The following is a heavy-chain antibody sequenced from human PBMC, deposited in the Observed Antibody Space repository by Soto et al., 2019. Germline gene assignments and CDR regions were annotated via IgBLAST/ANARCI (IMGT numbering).Heavy chain of an antibody. Sequence: QVQLVQSGAEVKKPGSSVKVSCKASGGTFSSYAISWVRQAPGQGLEWMGGIIPIFGTANYAQKFQGRVTITADETTSTAYMELSSLRSEDTAVYYCASLTPSYSSSSYYGMDVWGQGTTVTASS. CDR2: IIPIFGTA. CDR1: GGTFSSYA. V-gene: IGHV1-69*12. J-gene: IGHJ6*02. CDR3: ASLTPSYSSSSYYGMDV. D-gene: IGHD6-6*01.